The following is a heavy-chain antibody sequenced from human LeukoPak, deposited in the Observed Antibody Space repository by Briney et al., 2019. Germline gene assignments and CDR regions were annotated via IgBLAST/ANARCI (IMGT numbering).Heavy chain of an antibody. Sequence: SETLSLTCTVSGYSISSGYYWGWIRQPAGKGLEWIGRIYTSGSTNYNPSLKSRVTMSVDTSKNQFSLKLSSVTAADTAVYYCARDQGNYDILTGYLMRHFDYWGQGTLVTVSS. J-gene: IGHJ4*02. V-gene: IGHV4-4*07. D-gene: IGHD3-9*01. CDR3: ARDQGNYDILTGYLMRHFDY. CDR2: IYTSGST. CDR1: GYSISSGYY.